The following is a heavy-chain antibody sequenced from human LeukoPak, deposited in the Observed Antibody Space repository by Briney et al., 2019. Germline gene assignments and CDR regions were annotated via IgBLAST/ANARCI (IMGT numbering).Heavy chain of an antibody. V-gene: IGHV3-7*01. CDR1: GFTFSSYW. Sequence: PGGSLRLSCAASGFTFSSYWMSWVRQAPGKGLEWVANIKQDGSEKYYVDSVKGRFTISRDNAKNSLYLQMNSLRAEDTAVYYCARVSPAMPLYYYYYMDVWGKGTTVTISS. CDR2: IKQDGSEK. CDR3: ARVSPAMPLYYYYYMDV. D-gene: IGHD2-2*01. J-gene: IGHJ6*03.